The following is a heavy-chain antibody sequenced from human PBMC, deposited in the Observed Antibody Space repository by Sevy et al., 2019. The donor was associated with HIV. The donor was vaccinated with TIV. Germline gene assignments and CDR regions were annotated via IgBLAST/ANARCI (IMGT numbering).Heavy chain of an antibody. Sequence: GSLRLSCAASGFTFSNYWMSWVRQTPEKGLEWVANINQDGSEKYYVDSVKGRFTISRNNTTNSVFLQMNSLRAEDTAMYYCAREELTWIQLWPWGQGTLVTVSS. J-gene: IGHJ1*01. V-gene: IGHV3-7*01. CDR3: AREELTWIQLWP. D-gene: IGHD5-18*01. CDR1: GFTFSNYW. CDR2: INQDGSEK.